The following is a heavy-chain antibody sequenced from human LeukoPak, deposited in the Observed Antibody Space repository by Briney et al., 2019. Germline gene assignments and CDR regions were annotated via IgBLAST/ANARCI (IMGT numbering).Heavy chain of an antibody. D-gene: IGHD3-3*01. CDR3: ARNGGGLRFLEWLPRDAFDI. J-gene: IGHJ3*02. Sequence: PSETLSLTCAVYGGSFSGYYWSWIRQPPGKGLEWIGEINHSGSTNYNPSLKSRVTISVDTSKNQFSLKLSSVTAADTAVYYCARNGGGLRFLEWLPRDAFDIWGQGTMVTVSS. V-gene: IGHV4-34*01. CDR1: GGSFSGYY. CDR2: INHSGST.